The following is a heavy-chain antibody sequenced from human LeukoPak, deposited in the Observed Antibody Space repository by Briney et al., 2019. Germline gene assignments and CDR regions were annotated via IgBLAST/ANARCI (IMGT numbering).Heavy chain of an antibody. J-gene: IGHJ6*02. D-gene: IGHD2-15*01. CDR2: INPNSGGT. CDR1: GYTFTGYY. V-gene: IGHV1-2*02. CDR3: ARARSGGSNYGMDV. Sequence: ASVKVSCKASGYTFTGYYMHWGRQAPGQGLEWMGWINPNSGGTNYAQKFQGRVTMTRDTSISTAYMELSRLRSDDTAVYYCARARSGGSNYGMDVWGQGTTVTVSS.